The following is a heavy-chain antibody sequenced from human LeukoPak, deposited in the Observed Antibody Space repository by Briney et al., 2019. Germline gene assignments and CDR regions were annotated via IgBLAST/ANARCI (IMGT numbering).Heavy chain of an antibody. D-gene: IGHD1-1*01. CDR2: IVVGSGNT. CDR1: RFTFTSSA. CDR3: ATDDVTTGTKTALGY. J-gene: IGHJ4*02. Sequence: SVKVSCKASRFTFTSSAVQWVRQARGQGLEWIGWIVVGSGNTNYAQKFQERVTINRDMSTSTAYMELNSLRSEDTAVYYCATDDVTTGTKTALGYWGQGTLVTVSS. V-gene: IGHV1-58*01.